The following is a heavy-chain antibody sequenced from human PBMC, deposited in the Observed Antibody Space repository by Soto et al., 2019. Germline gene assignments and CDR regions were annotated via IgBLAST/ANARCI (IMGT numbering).Heavy chain of an antibody. Sequence: GSGPTLVNPTETLTLTCTVSGFSLSNARMGVSWIRQPPGKALEWLAHIFSNDEKSCSTSLKSRLTISKDTSKSQVVLTMTNMDPVDTATYYCARIQGRNYYDSSGYYAFDIWGQGTMVTVSS. CDR3: ARIQGRNYYDSSGYYAFDI. D-gene: IGHD3-22*01. CDR2: IFSNDEK. V-gene: IGHV2-26*01. J-gene: IGHJ3*02. CDR1: GFSLSNARMG.